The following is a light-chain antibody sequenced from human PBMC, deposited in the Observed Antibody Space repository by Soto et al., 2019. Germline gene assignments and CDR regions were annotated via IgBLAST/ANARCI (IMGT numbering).Light chain of an antibody. CDR3: SSYTTSSTQV. Sequence: QSALTQPASVYGSPGQSITISCTGTSSDIGTYNYVSWYQQHPGKVPKLMIYEVSNRPSGVSNRFSGSKSGNTASLAISGLQAEDEADYYCSSYTTSSTQVFGGGTKLTVL. CDR2: EVS. CDR1: SSDIGTYNY. V-gene: IGLV2-14*01. J-gene: IGLJ3*02.